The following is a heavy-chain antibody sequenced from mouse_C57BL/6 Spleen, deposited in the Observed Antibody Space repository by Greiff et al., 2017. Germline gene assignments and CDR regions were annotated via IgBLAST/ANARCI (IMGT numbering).Heavy chain of an antibody. Sequence: QVQLQQPGAELVMPGASVKLSCKASGYTFTSYWLHWVKQRPGQGLEWIGEIDPSDSYTNSNQKFKGKSTLTVDKAASTAYMQLSSLTSEDAAVYYCARGEGTFFDYWGQGTTLTVSS. V-gene: IGHV1-69*01. CDR3: ARGEGTFFDY. CDR1: GYTFTSYW. CDR2: IDPSDSYT. J-gene: IGHJ2*01. D-gene: IGHD3-3*01.